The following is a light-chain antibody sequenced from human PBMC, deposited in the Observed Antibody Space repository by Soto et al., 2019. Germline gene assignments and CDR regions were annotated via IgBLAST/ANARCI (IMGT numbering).Light chain of an antibody. Sequence: DIQMTQSPSTLSASVGDRVTITCRASQSISSWLAWYQQKPGKAPKLLIYKASSLESGVPSRFSGSGSGTEFTLTISSLQPDDFATHYCQQDNSYPTFGGGTKVEIK. CDR3: QQDNSYPT. CDR2: KAS. J-gene: IGKJ4*01. V-gene: IGKV1-5*03. CDR1: QSISSW.